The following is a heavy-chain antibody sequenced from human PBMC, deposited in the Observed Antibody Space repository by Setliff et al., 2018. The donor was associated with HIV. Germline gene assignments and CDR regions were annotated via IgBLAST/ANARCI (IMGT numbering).Heavy chain of an antibody. CDR1: GDSINNYY. CDR2: ILYGGNT. Sequence: SETLSLTCTVSGDSINNYYWTWIRQPPGKGLEWIANILYGGNTYYNPSLKSRVTISVDTSKNQFSLNLTSVTAADTAVYYCARSKTFYDFWGGYYTHGAFKIWGLGTMVTVSS. J-gene: IGHJ3*02. CDR3: ARSKTFYDFWGGYYTHGAFKI. D-gene: IGHD3-3*01. V-gene: IGHV4-59*04.